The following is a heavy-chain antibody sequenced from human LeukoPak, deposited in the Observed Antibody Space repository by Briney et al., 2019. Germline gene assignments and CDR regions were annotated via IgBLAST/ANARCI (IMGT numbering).Heavy chain of an antibody. D-gene: IGHD5-24*01. CDR3: ARGEGAYKQGH. CDR2: IHPSGST. Sequence: SETLSLTCAVYGGPFSGYYWSWIRQPPGRGLEWIGEIHPSGSTDYNPSLKGRVTISVDTSKNQFSLKVSSVTAADTAVYYCARGEGAYKQGHWGHGTLVTVSS. V-gene: IGHV4-34*01. J-gene: IGHJ4*01. CDR1: GGPFSGYY.